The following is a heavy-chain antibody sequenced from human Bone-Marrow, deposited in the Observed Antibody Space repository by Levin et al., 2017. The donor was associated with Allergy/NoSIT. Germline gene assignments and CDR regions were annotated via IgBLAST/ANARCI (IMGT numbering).Heavy chain of an antibody. CDR2: IYWDDDK. Sequence: SGPTLVKPTQTLTLTCTFSGFSLSSNGVGVGWIRQAPGKALEWLALIYWDDDKRYSPPLKSRLNIPKDTSKNQVVLTLTNMAPVETGTYYCAHHKFWFGEFPFDFWGRGSLVTVSS. CDR1: GFSLSSNGVG. D-gene: IGHD3-10*01. CDR3: AHHKFWFGEFPFDF. J-gene: IGHJ4*02. V-gene: IGHV2-5*02.